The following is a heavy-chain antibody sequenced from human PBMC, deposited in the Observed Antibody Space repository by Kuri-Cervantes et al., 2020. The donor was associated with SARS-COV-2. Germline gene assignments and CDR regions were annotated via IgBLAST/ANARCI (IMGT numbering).Heavy chain of an antibody. D-gene: IGHD1-26*01. J-gene: IGHJ4*02. V-gene: IGHV5-51*01. Sequence: GESLKISCKGSGYSFTSDWIAWVRQMPGKGLEWMGIIYPDDSDTRYSPSFQGQVTISADKSISTAYLQWSSLKASDTAMYYCARRRSGSARHFDYWGQGTLVTVSA. CDR1: GYSFTSDW. CDR3: ARRRSGSARHFDY. CDR2: IYPDDSDT.